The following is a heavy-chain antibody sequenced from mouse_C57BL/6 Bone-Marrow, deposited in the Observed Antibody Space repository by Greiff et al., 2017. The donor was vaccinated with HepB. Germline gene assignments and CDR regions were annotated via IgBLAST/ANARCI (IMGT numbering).Heavy chain of an antibody. CDR2: IYPGDGDT. D-gene: IGHD1-1*01. CDR3: ARKFYYGSSAYFDY. J-gene: IGHJ2*01. Sequence: VQLQQSGPELVKPGASVKISCKASGYAFSSSWMNWVKQRPGKGLEWIGRIYPGDGDTNYNGKFKGKATLTADKSSSTAYMQLSSLTSEDSAVYFCARKFYYGSSAYFDYWGQGTTLTVSS. CDR1: GYAFSSSW. V-gene: IGHV1-82*01.